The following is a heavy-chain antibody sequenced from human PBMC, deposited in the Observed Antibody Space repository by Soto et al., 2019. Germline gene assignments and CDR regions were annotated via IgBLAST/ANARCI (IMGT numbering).Heavy chain of an antibody. Sequence: ASVKVSCKASGYTCTGYYMHWVLQAPGQGLEWMGWINPNSGGTNYAQKFQGWVTMTRDTSISTAYMELSRLRSDDTAVYYCARDVVIVGARTYYYYYGMDVWGQGTTVTVSS. J-gene: IGHJ6*02. CDR2: INPNSGGT. V-gene: IGHV1-2*04. CDR1: GYTCTGYY. CDR3: ARDVVIVGARTYYYYYGMDV. D-gene: IGHD1-26*01.